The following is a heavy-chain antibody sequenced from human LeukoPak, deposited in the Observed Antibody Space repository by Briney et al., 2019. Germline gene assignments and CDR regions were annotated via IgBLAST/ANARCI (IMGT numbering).Heavy chain of an antibody. V-gene: IGHV3-30*02. J-gene: IGHJ4*02. D-gene: IGHD6-13*01. CDR2: IRYDGSNK. CDR1: GFTFSSYG. CDR3: AKGSSSWYFHFDY. Sequence: GGSLRLSCAASGFTFSSYGMHWVRQAPGKGLEWVAFIRYDGSNKYYADSVKGRFTISRDNSKNTLYLQMNSLRAEDTAVYYCAKGSSSWYFHFDYWGQGTLVTVSS.